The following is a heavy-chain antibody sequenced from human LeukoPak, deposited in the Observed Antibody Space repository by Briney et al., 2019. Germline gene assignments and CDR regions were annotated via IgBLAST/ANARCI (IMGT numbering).Heavy chain of an antibody. J-gene: IGHJ4*02. CDR3: AKETSITGAGDF. CDR2: ISSSSSYI. V-gene: IGHV3-21*04. D-gene: IGHD1-20*01. CDR1: GFTFSSYS. Sequence: KPGGSLRLSCAASGFTFSSYSMNWVRQAPGKGLEWVSSISSSSSYIYYADSVKGRFTISRDNAKNSLYLQMNSLRAEDTAVYYCAKETSITGAGDFWGQGALVTVSS.